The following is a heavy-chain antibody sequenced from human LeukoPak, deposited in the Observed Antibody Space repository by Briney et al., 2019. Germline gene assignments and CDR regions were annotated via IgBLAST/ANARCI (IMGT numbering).Heavy chain of an antibody. V-gene: IGHV4-59*01. CDR1: GGSFSGYY. CDR2: IYNSGST. CDR3: ARSSAGGSGSLDY. D-gene: IGHD2-15*01. J-gene: IGHJ4*02. Sequence: SETLSLTCAVYGGSFSGYYWSWIRQPPGKGLECVGYIYNSGSTNYNPYYNPSLKSRVTISVDTSKNQLSLNLNSVTAADTALYYCARSSAGGSGSLDYWGQGTLVTVSS.